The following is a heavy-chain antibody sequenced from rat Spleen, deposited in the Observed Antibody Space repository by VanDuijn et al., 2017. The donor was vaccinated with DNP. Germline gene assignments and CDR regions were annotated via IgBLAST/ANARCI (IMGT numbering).Heavy chain of an antibody. V-gene: IGHV4-2*01. Sequence: EVKLVESGGGLVQPGRSLKLSCAASGFTFYVYWMGWVRQAPGRGLEWIGEINKDSSIINYAPSLKDKFTISRDNAQNTLYLQMSNLGSEDTAIYYCARENYYAMDAWGQGVMVTVSS. CDR1: GFTFYVYW. D-gene: IGHD1-12*01. J-gene: IGHJ2*01. CDR3: ARENYYAMDA. CDR2: INKDSSII.